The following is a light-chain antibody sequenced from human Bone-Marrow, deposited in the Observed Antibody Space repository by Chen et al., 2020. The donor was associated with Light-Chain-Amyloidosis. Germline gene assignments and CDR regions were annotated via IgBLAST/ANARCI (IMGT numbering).Light chain of an antibody. J-gene: IGLJ2*01. V-gene: IGLV1-47*01. CDR1: SSNIGKNY. CDR3: AAWDGSLRGVV. Sequence: QSVLTQPPSASGTPGQRVLLSCSGSSSNIGKNYVYWYQQLPGAAPKLLIYNNKQRPSGVSDRVSGSKSGTSASLAIGGLRSEEGADKHCAAWDGSLRGVVFGGGSKLTVL. CDR2: NNK.